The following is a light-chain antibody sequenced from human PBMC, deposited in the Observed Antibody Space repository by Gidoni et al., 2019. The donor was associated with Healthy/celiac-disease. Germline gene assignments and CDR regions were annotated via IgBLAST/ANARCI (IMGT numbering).Light chain of an antibody. CDR1: QSVSSSY. CDR2: GAS. Sequence: EIVLTQSPGTLSLSPGERASQSVSSSYLAWYQQKPGQAPKLLIYGASSRATGIPDRFSGSGSGTDFTLTISRLEPEDFAVYYCQQYGSSLYTFGQGTKLEIK. J-gene: IGKJ2*01. V-gene: IGKV3-20*01. CDR3: QQYGSSLYT.